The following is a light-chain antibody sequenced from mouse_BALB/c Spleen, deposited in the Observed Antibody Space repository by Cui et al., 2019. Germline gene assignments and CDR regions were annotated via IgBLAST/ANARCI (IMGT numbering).Light chain of an antibody. V-gene: IGKV12-46*01. Sequence: IYMTQSPASLPVSVGETVTITCRASENIYSNLAWYQQKQGKSPQLLVYAATNLADGMPSRFSGSGSGTQYSLKINSLQSEDFGSYYCQHFWGTPLTFGAGTKLELK. CDR1: ENIYSN. CDR2: AAT. CDR3: QHFWGTPLT. J-gene: IGKJ5*01.